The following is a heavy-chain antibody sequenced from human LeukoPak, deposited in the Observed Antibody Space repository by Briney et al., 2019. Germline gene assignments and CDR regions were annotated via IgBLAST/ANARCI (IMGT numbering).Heavy chain of an antibody. CDR3: ATSYSSGFLFDY. CDR2: INPSGGST. D-gene: IGHD3-22*01. Sequence: ASVKVSCKASGYTFTSYYMHWVRQAPGQGLEWMGIINPSGGSTSYAQKFQGRVTMTRDTSTSTAYMELSSLRSEDTAVYYCATSYSSGFLFDYWGQGTLVTVSS. J-gene: IGHJ4*02. V-gene: IGHV1-46*01. CDR1: GYTFTSYY.